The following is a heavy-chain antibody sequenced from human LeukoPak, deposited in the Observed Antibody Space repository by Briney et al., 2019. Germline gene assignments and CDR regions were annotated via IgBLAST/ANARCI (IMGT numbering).Heavy chain of an antibody. J-gene: IGHJ4*02. CDR1: GYTFTSYG. Sequence: GASVKVSCKASGYTFTSYGISWVRQAPGQGLEWMGWISAYNGNTNYAQKLQGRVTMTTDTSTSTAYMELRSLRSDDTAVYYCARITMVRGVIIKIGPELVYWGQGTLVTVSS. CDR2: ISAYNGNT. V-gene: IGHV1-18*01. CDR3: ARITMVRGVIIKIGPELVY. D-gene: IGHD3-10*01.